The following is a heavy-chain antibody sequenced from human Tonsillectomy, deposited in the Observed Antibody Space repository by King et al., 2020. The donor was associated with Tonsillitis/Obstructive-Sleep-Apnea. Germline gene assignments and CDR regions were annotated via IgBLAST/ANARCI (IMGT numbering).Heavy chain of an antibody. Sequence: QLVQSGGGVFQPGRSLRLSCAASGFTFSSYPMHWVRQAPGKGLEWVAVIWYDGSNKYYADSVKGRFTISRDNSKNTLYLQMNSLRAEDTAVYYCARDGVLRFLEWLLGNWYFDLWGRGTLVTVSS. V-gene: IGHV3-33*01. CDR3: ARDGVLRFLEWLLGNWYFDL. CDR2: IWYDGSNK. D-gene: IGHD3-3*01. CDR1: GFTFSSYP. J-gene: IGHJ2*01.